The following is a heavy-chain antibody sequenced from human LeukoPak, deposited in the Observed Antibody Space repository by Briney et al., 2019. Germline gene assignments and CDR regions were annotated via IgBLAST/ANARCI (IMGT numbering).Heavy chain of an antibody. CDR1: GFTLSYYW. CDR2: INGDGSST. D-gene: IGHD1/OR15-1a*01. V-gene: IGHV3-74*01. J-gene: IGHJ5*02. CDR3: ARDPRNKGFDP. Sequence: PGGSLRLSXAASGFTLSYYWMHWVRQGPGKGMVRVSSINGDGSSTNYADSVKGRFTISGDNAKNTLYLEMNSLRVEDTAVYYCARDPRNKGFDPWGQGTLVTVSS.